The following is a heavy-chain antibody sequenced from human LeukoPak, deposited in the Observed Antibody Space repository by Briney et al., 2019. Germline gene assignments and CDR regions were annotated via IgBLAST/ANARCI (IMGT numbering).Heavy chain of an antibody. CDR1: GGSISSSSYY. D-gene: IGHD1-26*01. V-gene: IGHV4-39*07. CDR3: ARDYSGSYYMYWYFDL. J-gene: IGHJ2*01. Sequence: PSETLSLTCTVSGGSISSSSYYWGWIRQPPGKGLEWIGSIYYSGSTYYNPSLKSRVTISVDTSKNQFSMKLSSVTAADTAVYYCARDYSGSYYMYWYFDLWGRGTLVTVSS. CDR2: IYYSGST.